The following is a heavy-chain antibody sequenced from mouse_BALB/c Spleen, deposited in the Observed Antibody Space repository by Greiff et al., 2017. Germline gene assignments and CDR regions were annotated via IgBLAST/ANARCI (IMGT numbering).Heavy chain of an antibody. J-gene: IGHJ3*01. D-gene: IGHD2-10*02. CDR1: GYAFTSYN. V-gene: IGHV1S135*01. CDR3: ASGKYGNPWFAY. CDR2: IDPYNGGT. Sequence: HVKQSGPELVKPGASVKVSCKASGYAFTSYNMYWVKQSHGKSLEWIGYIDPYNGGTSYNQKFKGKATLTVDKSSSTAYMHLNSLTSEDSAVYYCASGKYGNPWFAYWGQGTLVTVSA.